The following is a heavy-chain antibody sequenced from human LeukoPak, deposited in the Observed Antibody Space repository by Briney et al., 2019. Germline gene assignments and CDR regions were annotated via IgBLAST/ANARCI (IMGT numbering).Heavy chain of an antibody. Sequence: GALRLSCAASGFTVSSNYMSWVRQAPGKGLEWVSVIYSGGSTYYADSVKGRFTISRDNSKNTLYLQMNSLRAEDTAVYYCARVRDGYNYWYSDYWGQGTLVTVSS. D-gene: IGHD5-12*01. CDR1: GFTVSSNY. CDR3: ARVRDGYNYWYSDY. V-gene: IGHV3-66*01. J-gene: IGHJ4*02. CDR2: IYSGGST.